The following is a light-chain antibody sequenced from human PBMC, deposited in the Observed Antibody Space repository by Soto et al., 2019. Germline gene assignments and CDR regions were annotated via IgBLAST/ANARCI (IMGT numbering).Light chain of an antibody. Sequence: IVLTQSPCTLSLSPGKRATLSCRASQSVSSSYLAWYQQKPGQAPRLLIYGASSRATGIPDRFSGSGSGTDFTLTISRLEPEDFAVYYCQQYGTSPLTFGGGTKVDIK. J-gene: IGKJ4*01. CDR2: GAS. CDR1: QSVSSSY. V-gene: IGKV3-20*01. CDR3: QQYGTSPLT.